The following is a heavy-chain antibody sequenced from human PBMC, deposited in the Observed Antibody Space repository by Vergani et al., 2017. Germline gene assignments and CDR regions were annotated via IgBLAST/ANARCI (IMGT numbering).Heavy chain of an antibody. J-gene: IGHJ4*02. V-gene: IGHV1-69*01. CDR2: IIPIFGTA. CDR1: GGTFSSYA. D-gene: IGHD2-21*01. CDR3: ARGGFXPYCGGDCYSSSLYFDY. Sequence: QVQLVQSGAEVKKPGSSVKVSCKASGGTFSSYAISWVRQAPGQGLEWMGGIIPIFGTANYAQKFQGRVTITADESTSTAYMELSSLRSEDTAVYYCARGGFXPYCGGDCYSSSLYFDYWGQGTLVTVSS.